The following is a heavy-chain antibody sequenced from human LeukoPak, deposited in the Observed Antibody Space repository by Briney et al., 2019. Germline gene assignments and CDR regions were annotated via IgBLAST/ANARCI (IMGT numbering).Heavy chain of an antibody. CDR2: ISWNSGSI. CDR3: AKGGVLRYFDWSEDAFDI. CDR1: GFTFDDYA. Sequence: GGSLRLSCAASGFTFDDYAMHWVRQAPGKGLEWVSGISWNSGSIGYADSVKGRFTISRDNAKNSLYLQMNSLRAEDTDLYYCAKGGVLRYFDWSEDAFDIWGQGTMVTVSS. V-gene: IGHV3-9*01. D-gene: IGHD3-9*01. J-gene: IGHJ3*02.